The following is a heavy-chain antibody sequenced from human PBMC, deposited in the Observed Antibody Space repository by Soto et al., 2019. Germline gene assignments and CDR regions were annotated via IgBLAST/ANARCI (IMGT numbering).Heavy chain of an antibody. CDR1: GFTFSSYA. J-gene: IGHJ4*02. D-gene: IGHD2-2*01. V-gene: IGHV3-23*01. Sequence: PGGSLRLSCAASGFTFSSYAMSWVRQAPGKGLEWVSAISCSGGSTYYADSVKGRFTISRDNSKNTLYLQMNSLRAEDTAVYYCAKVALLGYCSSTSCPIDYWGQGTLVTVSS. CDR2: ISCSGGST. CDR3: AKVALLGYCSSTSCPIDY.